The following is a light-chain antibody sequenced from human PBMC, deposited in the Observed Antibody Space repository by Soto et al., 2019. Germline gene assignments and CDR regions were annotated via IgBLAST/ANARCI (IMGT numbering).Light chain of an antibody. V-gene: IGLV1-47*01. CDR1: SSNIGSNY. Sequence: QSVLTQPPSASGTPGQRVTIYCSGSSSNIGSNYVYWYQQLPGTAPKLLIYRNNQRPSGVPDRFSGSKSGTSAPLAISGLRSEDDADYYCAAWDDSLSGRGVFGGGTKVTVL. CDR3: AAWDDSLSGRGV. J-gene: IGLJ2*01. CDR2: RNN.